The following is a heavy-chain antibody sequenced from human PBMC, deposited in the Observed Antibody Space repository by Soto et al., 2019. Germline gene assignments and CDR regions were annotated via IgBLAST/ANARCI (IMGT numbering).Heavy chain of an antibody. Sequence: WASVKVSCKASGGTFSSYAISWVRQAPGQGLEWMGGIIPIFGTANYAQKFQGRVTITADESTSTAYMELSSLRSEDTAVYYCARVARVGATDGYYYGMDVWGQGTTVTVSS. J-gene: IGHJ6*02. D-gene: IGHD1-26*01. CDR2: IIPIFGTA. V-gene: IGHV1-69*13. CDR1: GGTFSSYA. CDR3: ARVARVGATDGYYYGMDV.